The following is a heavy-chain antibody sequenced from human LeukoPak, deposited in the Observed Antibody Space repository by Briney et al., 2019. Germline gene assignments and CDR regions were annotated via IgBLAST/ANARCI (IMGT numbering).Heavy chain of an antibody. Sequence: SVKVSCKASAGTFSSYALSWVRQAPGQGLEWMGGIIAIFGTVHYAQKFQGRVTITADESTSTAYMELSSLRSEDTAVYYCARVGFSSSWNRPFDYWGQGTLVTVSS. D-gene: IGHD6-13*01. J-gene: IGHJ4*02. CDR1: AGTFSSYA. V-gene: IGHV1-69*13. CDR3: ARVGFSSSWNRPFDY. CDR2: IIAIFGTV.